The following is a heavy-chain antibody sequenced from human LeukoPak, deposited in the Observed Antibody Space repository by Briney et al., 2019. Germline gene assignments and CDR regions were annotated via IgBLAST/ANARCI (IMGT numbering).Heavy chain of an antibody. CDR3: AKAPAYCSGGSCYYFDH. D-gene: IGHD2-15*01. V-gene: IGHV3-30*18. CDR1: GFTFSSYA. CDR2: ISYDGSNK. Sequence: GRSLRLSCAASGFTFSSYAMHWVRQAPAKGLEWVAVISYDGSNKYYTDSVKGRFSISRDNSKNTLYLQMNSLRAEDTAVYYCAKAPAYCSGGSCYYFDHWGQGTLVTVSS. J-gene: IGHJ4*02.